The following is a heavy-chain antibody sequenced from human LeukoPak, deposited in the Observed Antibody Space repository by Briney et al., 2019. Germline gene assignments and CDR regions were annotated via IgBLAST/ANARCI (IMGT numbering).Heavy chain of an antibody. D-gene: IGHD3-10*01. CDR1: GFTFSSYV. Sequence: PGGSLRLSCAASGFTFSSYVMHWVRQAPGKGLEWVAFISYDGSNKYYADSVKGRFTISRDNSKNTLYLQMNNLRAEDTAVYYCAKVGGNYGSGSYYYYYYYMDVWGKGTTVTISS. CDR3: AKVGGNYGSGSYYYYYYYMDV. CDR2: ISYDGSNK. V-gene: IGHV3-30*18. J-gene: IGHJ6*03.